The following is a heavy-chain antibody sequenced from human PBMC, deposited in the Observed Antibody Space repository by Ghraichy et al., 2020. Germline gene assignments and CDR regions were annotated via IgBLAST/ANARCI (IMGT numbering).Heavy chain of an antibody. CDR1: GFTFSSYS. CDR3: ARGDLFVVVPAAMRA. D-gene: IGHD2-2*01. CDR2: ISSSSSYI. Sequence: GGSLRLSCAASGFTFSSYSMNWVRQAPGKGLEWVSSISSSSSYIYYADSVKGRFTISKNSLYLQMNSLRAEDTAVYYCARGDLFVVVPAAMRAWGQGTLVTVSS. V-gene: IGHV3-21*01. J-gene: IGHJ5*02.